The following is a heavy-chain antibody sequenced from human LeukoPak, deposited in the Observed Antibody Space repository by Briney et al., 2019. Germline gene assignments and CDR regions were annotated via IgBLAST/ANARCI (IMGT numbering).Heavy chain of an antibody. Sequence: VASVKVSCKASGYTFTSYGISWVRQAPGQGLEWTGWISAYNGNTNYAQKFQGRVTITTDESTSTAYMELSSLRSEDTAVYYCARDALTYSSSPYFDYWGQGTLVTVSS. J-gene: IGHJ4*02. V-gene: IGHV1-18*01. CDR2: ISAYNGNT. D-gene: IGHD6-6*01. CDR3: ARDALTYSSSPYFDY. CDR1: GYTFTSYG.